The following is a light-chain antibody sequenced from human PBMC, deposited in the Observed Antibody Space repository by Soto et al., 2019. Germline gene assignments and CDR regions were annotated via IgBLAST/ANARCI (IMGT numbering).Light chain of an antibody. CDR1: QSLGKNY. Sequence: EIVLTQSPGTLSLSPGEGATLSCRASQSLGKNYLAWYQHKSGQAPRLLIHGASNRATGIPARFSGSGSGTDFTLTISRLEPEDFVAYYCQQYATDPLTFGGGTKVEIK. CDR2: GAS. J-gene: IGKJ4*01. V-gene: IGKV3-20*01. CDR3: QQYATDPLT.